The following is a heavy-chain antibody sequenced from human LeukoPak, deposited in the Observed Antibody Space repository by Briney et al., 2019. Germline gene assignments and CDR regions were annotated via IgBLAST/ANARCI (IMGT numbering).Heavy chain of an antibody. J-gene: IGHJ5*02. Sequence: PSETLSLTCAVYGGSFSGYYWSWIRQPPGKGLEWIGEINHSGSTNYNASLKSRVTISVDTSKNQSSLRLSSVTAADTAVYYCAPRGDIEHSYGYGKWFDPGGQGTRVTVSS. CDR1: GGSFSGYY. D-gene: IGHD5-18*01. V-gene: IGHV4-34*01. CDR3: APRGDIEHSYGYGKWFDP. CDR2: INHSGST.